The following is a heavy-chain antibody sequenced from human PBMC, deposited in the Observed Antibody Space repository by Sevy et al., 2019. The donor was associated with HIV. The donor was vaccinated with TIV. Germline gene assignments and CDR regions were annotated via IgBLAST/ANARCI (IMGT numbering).Heavy chain of an antibody. CDR3: ASGVVVAATRSFDY. V-gene: IGHV1-2*02. J-gene: IGHJ4*02. CDR1: GYTFTGYY. CDR2: INPNSGGT. D-gene: IGHD2-15*01. Sequence: ASVKVSCKASGYTFTGYYMHWVRQAPGQGLEWMGWINPNSGGTNYAQKFQGRVTMTRDTSISTAYMELSRLRSDDTDVYYCASGVVVAATRSFDYWGQGTLVTVSS.